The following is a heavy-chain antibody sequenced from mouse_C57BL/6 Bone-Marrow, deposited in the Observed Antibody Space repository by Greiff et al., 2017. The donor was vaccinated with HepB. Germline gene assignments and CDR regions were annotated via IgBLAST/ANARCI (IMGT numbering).Heavy chain of an antibody. D-gene: IGHD2-4*01. CDR1: GYTFTSYW. J-gene: IGHJ3*01. CDR2: INPSSGYT. V-gene: IGHV1-7*01. CDR3: ASIYYDYDESFAY. Sequence: VKLVESGAELAKPGASVKLSCKASGYTFTSYWMHWVKQRPGQGLEWIGYINPSSGYTKYNQKFKDKATLTADKSSSTAYMQLSSLTYEDSAVYYCASIYYDYDESFAYWGQGTLVTVSA.